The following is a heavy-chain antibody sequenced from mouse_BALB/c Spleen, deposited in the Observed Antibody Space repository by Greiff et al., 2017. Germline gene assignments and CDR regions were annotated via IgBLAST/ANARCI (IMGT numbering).Heavy chain of an antibody. CDR1: GYTFSSYW. J-gene: IGHJ3*01. D-gene: IGHD2-10*01. V-gene: IGHV1-9*01. CDR3: ARSAYYGNFAWFAY. Sequence: QVQLKESGAELMKPGASVKISCKATGYTFSSYWIEWVKQRPGHGLEWIGEILPGSGSTNYNEKFKGKATFTADTSSNTAYMQLSSLTSEDSAVYYCARSAYYGNFAWFAYWGQGTLVTVSA. CDR2: ILPGSGST.